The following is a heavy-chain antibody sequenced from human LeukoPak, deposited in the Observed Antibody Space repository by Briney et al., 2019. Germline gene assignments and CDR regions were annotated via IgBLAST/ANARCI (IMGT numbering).Heavy chain of an antibody. J-gene: IGHJ4*02. Sequence: GGSLRLSCAASGFTFSNYAMNWVRQAPGKGLEWVLTITGSGGSTYYADSVKGRFTISRDNSKNTLYLQMNSLRAEDTAVYYCAKNNYGLLDYWGQRTLVTVST. CDR1: GFTFSNYA. V-gene: IGHV3-23*01. D-gene: IGHD3-10*01. CDR2: ITGSGGST. CDR3: AKNNYGLLDY.